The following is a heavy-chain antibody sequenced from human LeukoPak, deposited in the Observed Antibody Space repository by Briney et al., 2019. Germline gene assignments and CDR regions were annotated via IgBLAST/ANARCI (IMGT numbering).Heavy chain of an antibody. D-gene: IGHD3-22*01. CDR2: IRYDGSKN. V-gene: IGHV3-30*02. J-gene: IGHJ4*02. Sequence: QPGGSLRLSCAASGFTISSYGMHWVRQAPGKGLEWVAFIRYDGSKNYYADSVKGRFTISRDNSKNTLYLQMNSLRAEDTAVYYCAKVGYYDSNRIEIDYWGQGTLVTVSS. CDR3: AKVGYYDSNRIEIDY. CDR1: GFTISSYG.